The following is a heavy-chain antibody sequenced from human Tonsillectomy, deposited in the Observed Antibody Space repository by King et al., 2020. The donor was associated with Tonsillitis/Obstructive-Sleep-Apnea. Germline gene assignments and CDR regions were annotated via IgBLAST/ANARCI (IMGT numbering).Heavy chain of an antibody. J-gene: IGHJ6*03. V-gene: IGHV3-23*04. Sequence: QLVQSGGGLVQPGGSLRLSCAASGFTFSSYAMSWVRQAPGKGLEWVSVISGSGGSTYYADSVKGRFTISRDNSKNTLYLQMNSLRAEDTAVYYCAKDKLGDFWSGYYNYYYYMDVWGKGTTVTVSS. CDR3: AKDKLGDFWSGYYNYYYYMDV. CDR1: GFTFSSYA. D-gene: IGHD3-3*01. CDR2: ISGSGGST.